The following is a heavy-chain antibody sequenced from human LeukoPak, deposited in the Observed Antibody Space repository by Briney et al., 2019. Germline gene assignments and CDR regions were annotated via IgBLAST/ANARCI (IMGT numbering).Heavy chain of an antibody. D-gene: IGHD2-2*02. CDR2: ISSSSSTI. J-gene: IGHJ4*02. CDR1: GFTFSSYA. CDR3: ARHPCNSTSCYTDY. V-gene: IGHV3-48*04. Sequence: GGSLRLSCAASGFTFSSYAMSWVRQTPGKGLEWVSYISSSSSTIYYADSVKGRFTISRDNAKNSLYLQMNSLRAEDTAVYYCARHPCNSTSCYTDYWGQGTLVTVSS.